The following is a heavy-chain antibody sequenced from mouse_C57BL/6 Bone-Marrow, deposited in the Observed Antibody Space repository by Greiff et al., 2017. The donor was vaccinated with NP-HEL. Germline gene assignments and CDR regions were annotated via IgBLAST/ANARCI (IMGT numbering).Heavy chain of an antibody. CDR3: AREGGALTTVVAPYYAMDY. D-gene: IGHD1-1*01. V-gene: IGHV5-4*01. J-gene: IGHJ4*01. Sequence: EVKLQESGGGLVKPGGSLKLSCAASGFTFSSYAMSWVRQTPEKRLEWVATISDGGSYTYYPDNVKGRFTISRDNAKNNLYLQMSHLKSEDTAMYYCAREGGALTTVVAPYYAMDYWGQGTSVTVSS. CDR1: GFTFSSYA. CDR2: ISDGGSYT.